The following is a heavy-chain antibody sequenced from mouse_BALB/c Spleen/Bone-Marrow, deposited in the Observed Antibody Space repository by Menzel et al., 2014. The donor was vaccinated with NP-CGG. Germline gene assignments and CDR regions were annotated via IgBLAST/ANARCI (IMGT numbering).Heavy chain of an antibody. Sequence: QVQLKQPGAELMKPGASVKISCKATGYTFXSYWIEWVKQRPGHGLEWIGEILPGSGSTNYNEKFKGKATFTADTSSNTAHMQLSSLTSEDAAVYYCARRGYDGAYWGQGTLATVSA. CDR3: ARRGYDGAY. CDR2: ILPGSGST. D-gene: IGHD2-14*01. J-gene: IGHJ3*01. V-gene: IGHV1-9*01. CDR1: GYTFXSYW.